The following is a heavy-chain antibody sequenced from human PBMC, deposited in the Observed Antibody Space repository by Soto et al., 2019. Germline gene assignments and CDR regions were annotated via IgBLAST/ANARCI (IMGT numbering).Heavy chain of an antibody. J-gene: IGHJ4*02. CDR3: AKGTVDY. Sequence: EVQLLESGGGLVQPGGSLRLSCAVSGLSFSNYGMTWVRQAPGKGLEWVSDISSSGANTYYADAVKSRFTISRDNSKNTLFLQMNSLRADDTAVYYCAKGTVDYWGLGTLVIVSS. CDR2: ISSSGANT. CDR1: GLSFSNYG. V-gene: IGHV3-23*01.